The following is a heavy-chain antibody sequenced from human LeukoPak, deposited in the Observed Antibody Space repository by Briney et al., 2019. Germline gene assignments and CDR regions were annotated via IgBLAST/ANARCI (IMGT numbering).Heavy chain of an antibody. CDR3: ARLEIAAANFDY. CDR2: IYHSGST. CDR1: GYSISSGYY. V-gene: IGHV4-38-2*01. D-gene: IGHD6-13*01. Sequence: PSETLSLTCAVSGYSISSGYYWGWIRQPPGKGLEWIGSIYHSGSTYYNPSLKSRVTISVDTSKNQFSLKLSSVTAADTAVYYCARLEIAAANFDYWGQGTLVTVSS. J-gene: IGHJ4*02.